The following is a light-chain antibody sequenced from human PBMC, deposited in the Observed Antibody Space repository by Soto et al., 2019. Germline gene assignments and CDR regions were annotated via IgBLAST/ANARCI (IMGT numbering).Light chain of an antibody. J-gene: IGKJ1*01. CDR3: QQFNSYPPT. Sequence: DIQLTQSPSFLSASVGDRVTITCRASQGIGSFLAWYQQKPGKAPRLLIYSASTLQSGVSFRFSGSGSGTEVTLTISTLQSEDFATYYCQQFNSYPPTFGQGTKVEIK. V-gene: IGKV1-9*01. CDR2: SAS. CDR1: QGIGSF.